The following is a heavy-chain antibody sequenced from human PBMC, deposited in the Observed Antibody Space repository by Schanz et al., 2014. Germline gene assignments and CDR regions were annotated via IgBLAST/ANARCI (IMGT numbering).Heavy chain of an antibody. Sequence: QVQLQESGPGLVKPSGTLSLTCAVSGASVSSDNWWNWVRQPPGKGLEWIGEIYDSGNTNYNPSLKSRVTMSVADSKNPFSLQLTLVTAADTAVYYCARGGQGFGEPHQRLFEYWGPGTLVTVSS. J-gene: IGHJ4*02. CDR2: IYDSGNT. CDR1: GASVSSDNW. V-gene: IGHV4-4*02. CDR3: ARGGQGFGEPHQRLFEY. D-gene: IGHD3-10*01.